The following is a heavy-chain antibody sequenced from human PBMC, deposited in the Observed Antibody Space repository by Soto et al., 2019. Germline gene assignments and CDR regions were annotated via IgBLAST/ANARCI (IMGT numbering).Heavy chain of an antibody. D-gene: IGHD3-3*01. CDR1: GYNFKSFD. J-gene: IGHJ6*02. CDR2: LKPSSGEA. Sequence: QVQLVQSGAEVKKPGASVKVSCKASGYNFKSFDINWVRQASGQGLEWMGWLKPSSGEAGYAEKFQGRLTMTRDTSTNTVSMELRRLTSEVTAVYYCVRDTWSSNFDYFGMDVWGHGTTVIVS. CDR3: VRDTWSSNFDYFGMDV. V-gene: IGHV1-8*02.